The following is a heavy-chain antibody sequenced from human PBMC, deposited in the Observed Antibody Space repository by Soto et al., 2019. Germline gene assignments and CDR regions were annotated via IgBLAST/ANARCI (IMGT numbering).Heavy chain of an antibody. CDR1: GFTFSSYW. J-gene: IGHJ3*02. D-gene: IGHD3-22*01. Sequence: GGSLRLSCAASGFTFSSYWMSWVRQAPGKGLEWVANIKQDGSEKYYVDSVKGRFTISRDNAKNSLYLQMNSLRADDTAVYYCAREESGVVVITRAFDIWGQGTMVTVSS. CDR2: IKQDGSEK. V-gene: IGHV3-7*01. CDR3: AREESGVVVITRAFDI.